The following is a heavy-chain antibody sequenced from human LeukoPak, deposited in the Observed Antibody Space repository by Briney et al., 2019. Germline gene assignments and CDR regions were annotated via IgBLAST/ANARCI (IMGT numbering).Heavy chain of an antibody. CDR2: IYTSGST. CDR1: GGSISSYY. Sequence: SETLSLTCTVSGGSISSYYWSWIRQPAGKGLEWIGRIYTSGSTNYNPSLKSRVTMSVDTSKNQFSLKLSSVTAADTAVYYCARHQRRVLLWFGESSKNWFDPWGQGTLVTVSS. J-gene: IGHJ5*02. V-gene: IGHV4-4*07. CDR3: ARHQRRVLLWFGESSKNWFDP. D-gene: IGHD3-10*01.